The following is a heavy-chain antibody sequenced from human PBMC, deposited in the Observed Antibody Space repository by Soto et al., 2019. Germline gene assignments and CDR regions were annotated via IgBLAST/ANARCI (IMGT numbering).Heavy chain of an antibody. Sequence: GGSLRLSCIASGFTFRNYAMAWVRKAPGEVLEWVSAIGTSGTPTLYADSVKSRFSISRDDSRNTVSLQMNSLGVEDTATYYCTRILWSSRRDALDIWGQGTTLTVSS. CDR3: TRILWSSRRDALDI. CDR1: GFTFRNYA. V-gene: IGHV3-23*01. D-gene: IGHD2-21*01. J-gene: IGHJ6*02. CDR2: IGTSGTPT.